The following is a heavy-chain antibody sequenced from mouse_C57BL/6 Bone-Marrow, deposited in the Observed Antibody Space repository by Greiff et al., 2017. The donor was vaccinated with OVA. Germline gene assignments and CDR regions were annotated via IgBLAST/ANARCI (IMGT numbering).Heavy chain of an antibody. CDR3: ARDYYGNLVAY. V-gene: IGHV1-55*01. CDR2: IYPGSGST. J-gene: IGHJ3*01. CDR1: GYTFTSYW. Sequence: QVQLQQPGAELVKPGASVKMSCKASGYTFTSYWITWVKQRPGQGLEWIGDIYPGSGSTNYNEKCKSKATLTVDTSSSTAYVQLSSMRTEESAVYYCARDYYGNLVAYWGQGTLVTVSA. D-gene: IGHD2-1*01.